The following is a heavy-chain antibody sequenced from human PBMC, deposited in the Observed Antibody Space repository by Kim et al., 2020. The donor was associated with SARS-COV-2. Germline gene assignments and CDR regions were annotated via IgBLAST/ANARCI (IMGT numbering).Heavy chain of an antibody. CDR2: ISGSGGSA. CDR3: AKSGSSPLYYYYGMDV. V-gene: IGHV3-23*01. D-gene: IGHD6-25*01. Sequence: VSLRLSCSASGFTNSTYAMSWVRQAPGKGLEWVSSISGSGGSAYYADSVKGRFTISRDTSKNTLFLQMDSLRAEDTAVYYCAKSGSSPLYYYYGMDVWGQGTTVAVSS. J-gene: IGHJ6*02. CDR1: GFTNSTYA.